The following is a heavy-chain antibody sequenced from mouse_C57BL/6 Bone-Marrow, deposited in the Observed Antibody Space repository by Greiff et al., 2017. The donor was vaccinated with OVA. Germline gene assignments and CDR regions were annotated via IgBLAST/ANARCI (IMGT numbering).Heavy chain of an antibody. CDR1: GYAFSSSW. J-gene: IGHJ1*03. Sequence: QVQLQQSGPELVKPGASVKISCKASGYAFSSSWMNWVKQRPGKGLEWIGRIYPGDGDTNYNGKFKGKATLTADKSSSTAYMQLSSLTSEDSAVYFGAVITTVDWYFDVWGTGTTVTVSS. CDR2: IYPGDGDT. V-gene: IGHV1-82*01. D-gene: IGHD1-1*01. CDR3: AVITTVDWYFDV.